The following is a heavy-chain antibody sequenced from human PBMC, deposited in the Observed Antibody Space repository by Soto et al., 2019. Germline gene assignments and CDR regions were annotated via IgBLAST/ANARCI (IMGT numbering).Heavy chain of an antibody. D-gene: IGHD2-15*01. CDR1: GASVSSGTYY. Sequence: QVQLQESGPGLVKPSETLSLTCAVSGASVSSGTYYWSWIRQTPGKSLECIGDIYSNGDTKYNPSLKSPVTISVDTSKNPFSLKVTSVTAADTAVYYCAGLKAATYGMDVWGQGTTVTVSS. V-gene: IGHV4-61*01. CDR2: IYSNGDT. CDR3: AGLKAATYGMDV. J-gene: IGHJ6*02.